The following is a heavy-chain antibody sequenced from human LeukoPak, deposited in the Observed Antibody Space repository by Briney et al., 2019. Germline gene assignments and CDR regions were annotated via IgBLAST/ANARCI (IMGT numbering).Heavy chain of an antibody. D-gene: IGHD6-25*01. Sequence: GGSLRLSCAASGFTFSSYSMNWVRQAPGKGLEWVSSISSSSSYIYYADSVKGRFTISRDNAKNSLYLQMNSLRAEDTAVYYCARDFHAACARYNWFDPWGQGTLVTVSS. J-gene: IGHJ5*02. CDR1: GFTFSSYS. CDR2: ISSSSSYI. V-gene: IGHV3-21*01. CDR3: ARDFHAACARYNWFDP.